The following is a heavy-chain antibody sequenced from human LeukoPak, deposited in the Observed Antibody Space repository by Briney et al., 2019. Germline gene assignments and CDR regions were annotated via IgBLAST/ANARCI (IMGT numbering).Heavy chain of an antibody. J-gene: IGHJ4*02. CDR1: GFTFSSYA. Sequence: GGSLRLSCAASGFTFSSYAMNWVRQAPGKGLEWVSLITGRSPATYYTDSVKGRFTISRDNSRNTLYLQINNLRAEGTAVYYCAKARCSNSDCYMPDWWGQGALVTVSS. CDR2: ITGRSPAT. V-gene: IGHV3-23*01. CDR3: AKARCSNSDCYMPDW. D-gene: IGHD2-2*02.